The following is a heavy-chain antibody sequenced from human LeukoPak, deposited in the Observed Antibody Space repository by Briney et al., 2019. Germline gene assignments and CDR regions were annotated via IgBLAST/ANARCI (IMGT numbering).Heavy chain of an antibody. CDR2: IIPILGTA. Sequence: SVKVSCKTSGYTFTGQYLHWVRQAPGQGLEWMGGIIPILGTANYAQKFQGRVTITADESTSTAYMELSSLRSEDTAVYYCARGYRGSGWSPPFDYWGQGTLVTVSS. V-gene: IGHV1-69*13. CDR1: GYTFTGQY. CDR3: ARGYRGSGWSPPFDY. J-gene: IGHJ4*02. D-gene: IGHD6-19*01.